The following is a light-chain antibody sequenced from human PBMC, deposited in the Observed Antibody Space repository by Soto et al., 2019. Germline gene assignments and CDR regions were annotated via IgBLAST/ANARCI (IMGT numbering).Light chain of an antibody. V-gene: IGKV1-39*01. J-gene: IGKJ1*01. Sequence: DIQMTQSPSSLSASVGDRVTITCRTSQSISNYLNWYQQKPGKAPKLLIYAASSLQSGVPSRFSGSGSGTDFTLTISSLQPEDFATYYCQHSYSMPRTFGQGTKV. CDR3: QHSYSMPRT. CDR2: AAS. CDR1: QSISNY.